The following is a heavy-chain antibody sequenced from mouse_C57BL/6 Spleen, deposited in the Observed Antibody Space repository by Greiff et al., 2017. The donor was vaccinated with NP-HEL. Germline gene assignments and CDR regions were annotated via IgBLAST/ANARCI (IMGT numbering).Heavy chain of an antibody. CDR1: GYTFTSYW. Sequence: QVQLQQSGAELVRPGSSVKLSCKASGYTFTSYWMDWVKQRPGQGLEWIGNIYPSDSETHYNQKFKDKATLTVDKSSSTAYMQLSSLTSADSAVYAIDKFAILRLPGAMDYWGQGTSVTVSS. CDR2: IYPSDSET. D-gene: IGHD3-1*01. CDR3: DKFAILRLPGAMDY. J-gene: IGHJ4*01. V-gene: IGHV1-61*01.